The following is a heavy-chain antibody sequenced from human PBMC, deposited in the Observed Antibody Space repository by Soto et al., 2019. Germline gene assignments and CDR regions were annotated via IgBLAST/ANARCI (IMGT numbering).Heavy chain of an antibody. CDR3: ARPAEGGYNYGY. J-gene: IGHJ4*02. Sequence: ASVKVSCKASGYTFTSYAMHWVRQAPGQRLEWMGWINAGNGNTKYSQKFQGRVTITRDTSASTAYMELSSLRSEDTAVYYCARPAEGGYNYGYWGQETLVTVSS. CDR2: INAGNGNT. D-gene: IGHD5-12*01. V-gene: IGHV1-3*01. CDR1: GYTFTSYA.